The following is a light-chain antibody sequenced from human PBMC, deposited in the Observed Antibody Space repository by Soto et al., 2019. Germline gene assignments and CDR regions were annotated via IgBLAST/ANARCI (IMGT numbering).Light chain of an antibody. CDR2: DAS. V-gene: IGKV3D-15*01. CDR1: QSVSSN. Sequence: EIVLTQSPGTLSLSPGERATLSFRASQSVSSNLAWYQQKPGQAPRLLIYDASNRATGIPAKFSGSGSGTEFTLTISSLQPDDFATYYCQHYNSYSEAFGQGTKVDIK. J-gene: IGKJ1*01. CDR3: QHYNSYSEA.